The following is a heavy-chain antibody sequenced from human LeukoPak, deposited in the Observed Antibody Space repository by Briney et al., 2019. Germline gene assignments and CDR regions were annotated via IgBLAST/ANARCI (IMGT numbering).Heavy chain of an antibody. CDR3: ARDGIQLPDTLDY. J-gene: IGHJ4*02. CDR2: ISSSGDNGDNT. CDR1: GFAFNNYA. D-gene: IGHD1-1*01. V-gene: IGHV3-23*01. Sequence: GGSLRLSCAASGFAFNNYAMTWVRQAPGKGLQWVSTISSSGDNGDNTYYADSVKGRFTVSRDNSKDTVYLQMNSLRAEDTAVYYCARDGIQLPDTLDYWGLGTLATVSS.